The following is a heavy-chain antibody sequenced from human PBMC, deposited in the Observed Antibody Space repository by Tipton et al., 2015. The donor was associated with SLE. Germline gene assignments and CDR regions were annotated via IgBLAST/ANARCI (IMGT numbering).Heavy chain of an antibody. V-gene: IGHV4-39*01. J-gene: IGHJ5*02. Sequence: TLSLTCTVSGVSISTSTSYWGYWAWIRQPPGKGLEWIGSIYYSGSTDYNPSLKSRVTISVDTSKNQFSLKLSSVTAADTAVYYCARRARSLGWFDPWGQGTLVTVSS. CDR2: IYYSGST. D-gene: IGHD1-26*01. CDR1: GVSISTSTSY. CDR3: ARRARSLGWFDP.